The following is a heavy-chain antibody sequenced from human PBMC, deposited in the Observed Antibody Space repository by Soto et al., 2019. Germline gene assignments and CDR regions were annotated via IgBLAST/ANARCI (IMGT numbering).Heavy chain of an antibody. CDR1: GFPFDDYA. J-gene: IGHJ1*01. CDR3: VKDESINWYSGHFRH. CDR2: INWNSGSI. Sequence: GGSLRLSCAASGFPFDDYAMNCVRQVPGKGLEWVSGINWNSGSIGYGDSAKGRFAISRDNAKNSLHLQMNSLSAEDTAFYYCVKDESINWYSGHFRHWGQGT. D-gene: IGHD6-13*01. V-gene: IGHV3-9*01.